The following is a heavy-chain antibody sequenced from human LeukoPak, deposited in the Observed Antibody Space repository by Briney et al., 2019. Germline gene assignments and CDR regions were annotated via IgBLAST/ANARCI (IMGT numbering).Heavy chain of an antibody. J-gene: IGHJ3*02. CDR1: GGSISSYY. D-gene: IGHD1-26*01. Sequence: SETLSLTCTVSGGSISSYYWSWIRQPAGKGLEWIGRIYTSGSTNSNPSLRSRVTMSVDMSKNQLSLKLSPVTAADTAVYYCAREESGDPGAFDIWGQGTMVTVSS. V-gene: IGHV4-4*07. CDR2: IYTSGST. CDR3: AREESGDPGAFDI.